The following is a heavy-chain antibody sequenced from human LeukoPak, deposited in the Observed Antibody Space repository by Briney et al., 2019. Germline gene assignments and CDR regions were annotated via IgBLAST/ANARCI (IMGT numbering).Heavy chain of an antibody. CDR2: IYHSGNT. CDR1: GGSISSGGYS. CDR3: ARGRYCSSTSCYRRGYYYYGMDV. V-gene: IGHV4-30-2*01. D-gene: IGHD2-2*02. Sequence: PSQTLSPTCAVSGGSISSGGYSWSWIRQPPGKGLEWIGYIYHSGNTYYNPSLKSRVTISVDRSKNQFSLKLSSVTAADTAVYYCARGRYCSSTSCYRRGYYYYGMDVWGQGTTVTVSS. J-gene: IGHJ6*02.